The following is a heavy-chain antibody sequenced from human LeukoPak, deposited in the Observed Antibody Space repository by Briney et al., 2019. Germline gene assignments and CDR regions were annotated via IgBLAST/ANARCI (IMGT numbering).Heavy chain of an antibody. CDR3: VRDRDIAYLRADF. V-gene: IGHV3-48*03. D-gene: IGHD5-12*01. CDR2: ITTSGSTI. Sequence: PGGSLRLSCVASGFTFTNHEMNWVRQAPGKGLEWVSYITTSGSTIYYADSVKGRFTISRDNAKNSLDLQMNSLRAEDTAVYYCVRDRDIAYLRADFWGQGTLVTVSS. J-gene: IGHJ4*02. CDR1: GFTFTNHE.